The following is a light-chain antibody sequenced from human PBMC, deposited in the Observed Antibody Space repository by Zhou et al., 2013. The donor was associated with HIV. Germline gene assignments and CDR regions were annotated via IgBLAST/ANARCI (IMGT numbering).Light chain of an antibody. CDR3: QQYNSYWT. CDR1: LDISSS. CDR2: DAS. J-gene: IGKJ1*01. V-gene: IGKV1D-16*01. Sequence: DIQMTQSPSSVSASVGDRVTITCRASLDISSSLAWYQQKPEKAPKLLIDDASSLQSGVPSRFSGSGSGTDFTLTISSLQPDDFATYYCQQYNSYWTFGQGTKVEIK.